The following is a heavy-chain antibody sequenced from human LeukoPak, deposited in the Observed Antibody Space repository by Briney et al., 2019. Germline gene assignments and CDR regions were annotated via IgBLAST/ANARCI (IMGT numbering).Heavy chain of an antibody. Sequence: GGSLRLSCAVSGFTFRSYEMNWVRQAPGKGLEWVSYISSSGSTIYYADSVKGRFTISRDNAKNSLYLQMNSLRAEDTAVYYCATDKRDCSSTSCYNWFDPWGQGTLVTVSS. CDR3: ATDKRDCSSTSCYNWFDP. CDR2: ISSSGSTI. J-gene: IGHJ5*02. V-gene: IGHV3-48*03. D-gene: IGHD2-2*01. CDR1: GFTFRSYE.